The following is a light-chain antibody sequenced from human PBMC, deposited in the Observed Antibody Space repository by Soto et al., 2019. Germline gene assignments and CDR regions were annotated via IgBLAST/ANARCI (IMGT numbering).Light chain of an antibody. CDR3: QQYHKWPPLT. Sequence: EILMTQSPASLSVSPGENATLSCRASQSVSTNLAWYQQKLGQSPRLLIYDASTWPTGIPARFGGMGSGTQFTLTITSLQSEDSAVYYCQQYHKWPPLTFGGGTKVEI. CDR1: QSVSTN. CDR2: DAS. V-gene: IGKV3-15*01. J-gene: IGKJ4*01.